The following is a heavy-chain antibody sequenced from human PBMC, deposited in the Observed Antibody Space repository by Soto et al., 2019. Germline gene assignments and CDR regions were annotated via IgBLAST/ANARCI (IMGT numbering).Heavy chain of an antibody. J-gene: IGHJ4*02. V-gene: IGHV3-33*01. Sequence: QVQVVESGGGVVQPGRSLRLSCAASGFSFSSFGMHWVRQAPGKGLEWVALIWYDGTKKYYGDSVKGRFTISRDNSKNTLYLQMHSLRAEDTAMYYCARDGEDRQWRRGHEYNFDYWGQGTLVTVSS. CDR2: IWYDGTKK. D-gene: IGHD6-19*01. CDR1: GFSFSSFG. CDR3: ARDGEDRQWRRGHEYNFDY.